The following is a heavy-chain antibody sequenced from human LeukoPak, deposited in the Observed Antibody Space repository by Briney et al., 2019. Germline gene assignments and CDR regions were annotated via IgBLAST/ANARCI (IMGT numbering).Heavy chain of an antibody. CDR2: ISSGGSTI. CDR1: GFTFSSSE. J-gene: IGHJ4*02. V-gene: IGHV3-48*03. D-gene: IGHD2-8*02. Sequence: GGSLRLSCAASGFTFSSSEMNWVRQAPGKGLEWVAYISSGGSTIYYADSVKGRFTISRDNAKNSLYLQINSLRAEDTAVYYCARNGPGGYYFDFWGQGTLVTVSS. CDR3: ARNGPGGYYFDF.